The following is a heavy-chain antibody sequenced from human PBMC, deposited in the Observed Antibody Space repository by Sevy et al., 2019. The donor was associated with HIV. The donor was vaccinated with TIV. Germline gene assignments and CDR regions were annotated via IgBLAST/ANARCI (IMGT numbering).Heavy chain of an antibody. CDR1: DFSFSSNV. CDR3: ASEAGYGSDSRPFDY. CDR2: IWRDGNSE. Sequence: GGSLRLSCVASDFSFSSNVMHWVRQAPGKGVEWVAVIWRDGNSEYYADSVKGRFTISRDNSKNTLYLQMNSLRGEDTAVYYCASEAGYGSDSRPFDYWGQGTLVTVSS. J-gene: IGHJ4*02. D-gene: IGHD2-21*02. V-gene: IGHV3-33*08.